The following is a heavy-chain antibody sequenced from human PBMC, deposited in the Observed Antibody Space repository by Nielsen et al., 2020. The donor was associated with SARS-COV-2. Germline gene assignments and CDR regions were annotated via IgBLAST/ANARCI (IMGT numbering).Heavy chain of an antibody. D-gene: IGHD3-10*01. Sequence: ASVKVSCKASGYTFTSYYMHWVRQAPGQGLEWMGVINPSGGSTNYAQKFQGRVTMTRDTSTSTVYMELSSLRSEDTAVYYCARDVNLTGYYSYWGQGTQVTVSP. CDR2: INPSGGST. V-gene: IGHV1-46*01. J-gene: IGHJ4*02. CDR3: ARDVNLTGYYSY. CDR1: GYTFTSYY.